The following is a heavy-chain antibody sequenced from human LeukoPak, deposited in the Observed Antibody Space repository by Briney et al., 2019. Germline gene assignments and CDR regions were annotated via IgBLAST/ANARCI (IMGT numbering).Heavy chain of an antibody. CDR2: IGGTGGNT. Sequence: GGSLRLSCAASGFPFTSYAMSWVRQAPGKGLEWVSSIGGTGGNTYYADSVKGRFTISRDNSKNTLYPQMNSLRAEDTAVYYCAKYRGFGDSYDSWGQGTLVTVSS. J-gene: IGHJ4*02. CDR1: GFPFTSYA. V-gene: IGHV3-23*01. CDR3: AKYRGFGDSYDS. D-gene: IGHD3-10*01.